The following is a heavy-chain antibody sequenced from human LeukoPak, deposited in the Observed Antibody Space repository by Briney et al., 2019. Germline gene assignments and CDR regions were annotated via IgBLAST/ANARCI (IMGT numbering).Heavy chain of an antibody. CDR3: ARGVPAAMHSYYYGMDV. V-gene: IGHV1-2*02. CDR1: GYTFTGYY. Sequence: ASVKVSCKASGYTFTGYYMHWVRQAPGQGLEWMGWINPNSGGTNYAQKFQGRVTMTRDTSTSTAYMELSSLRSEDTAVYYCARGVPAAMHSYYYGMDVWGQGTTVTVSS. CDR2: INPNSGGT. D-gene: IGHD2-2*01. J-gene: IGHJ6*02.